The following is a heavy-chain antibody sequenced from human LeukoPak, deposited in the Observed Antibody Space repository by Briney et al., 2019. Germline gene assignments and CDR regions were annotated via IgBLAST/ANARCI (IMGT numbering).Heavy chain of an antibody. Sequence: GGSLRLSCAASGFTFSSYAMSWVRQAPGKGLEWVSAISGSGGSTYYADSVKGRFTISRDNSKNTLYLQVNSLRAEDTAVYYCAKDPKRSYYDFWSGYYAFDYWGQGTLVTVSS. D-gene: IGHD3-3*01. CDR2: ISGSGGST. J-gene: IGHJ4*02. CDR1: GFTFSSYA. V-gene: IGHV3-23*01. CDR3: AKDPKRSYYDFWSGYYAFDY.